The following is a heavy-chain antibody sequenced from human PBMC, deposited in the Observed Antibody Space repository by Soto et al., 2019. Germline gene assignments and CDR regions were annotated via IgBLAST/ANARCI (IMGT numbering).Heavy chain of an antibody. Sequence: GGSLRLSCQASGFNFDNYGMHWVRQAPGKGLEWVAVITYDGSFQYYADSVKGRFTISRDNSKNTLFLHLNTLKPEDTAVYHCAKDRVGGTFYTPLGFWGQGTLVTISS. CDR3: AKDRVGGTFYTPLGF. CDR1: GFNFDNYG. D-gene: IGHD1-7*01. CDR2: ITYDGSFQ. J-gene: IGHJ4*02. V-gene: IGHV3-30*18.